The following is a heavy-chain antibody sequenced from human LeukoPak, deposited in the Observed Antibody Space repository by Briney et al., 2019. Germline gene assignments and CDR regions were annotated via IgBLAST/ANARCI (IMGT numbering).Heavy chain of an antibody. V-gene: IGHV1-69*13. D-gene: IGHD2-21*02. J-gene: IGHJ4*02. CDR2: ITPIFRTP. CDR3: ARGWLAETTVVTPYNY. CDR1: GGTFSSTT. Sequence: SVKVSCEASGGTFSSTTINWVRQAPGQGLEWMGGITPIFRTPNYAQKFQGRVTITAVESMSTAYMELSSLRSEDTAVYYCARGWLAETTVVTPYNYWGQGTLVTVSS.